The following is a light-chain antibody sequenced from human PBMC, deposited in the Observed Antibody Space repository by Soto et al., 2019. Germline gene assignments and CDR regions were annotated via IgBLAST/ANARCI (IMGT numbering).Light chain of an antibody. CDR3: QQLNSYP. CDR1: QGISSY. J-gene: IGKJ4*01. V-gene: IGKV1-9*01. Sequence: IKLTQSPSSLSASVGDRVTITCRASQGISSYLAWYQQKPGKAPKLLIYAASTLQSGVPSRFSGSGSGTDFTLTISSLQPEEFATYYCQQLNSYPFDGGTKVEIK. CDR2: AAS.